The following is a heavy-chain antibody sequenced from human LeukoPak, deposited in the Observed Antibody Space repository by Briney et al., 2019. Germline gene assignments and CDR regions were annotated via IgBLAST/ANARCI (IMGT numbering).Heavy chain of an antibody. V-gene: IGHV3-74*01. CDR2: INTDGSNS. CDR1: GFTFNNYW. Sequence: PGGSLRLSCAASGFTFNNYWMHWVRQGPGKGLVWVSRINTDGSNSNYADSVKGRFTISRDNATNTLYLQMNSLRAEDTAVYYCARSRYSYSSMDWGQGTLVTVSS. J-gene: IGHJ4*02. CDR3: ARSRYSYSSMD. D-gene: IGHD6-6*01.